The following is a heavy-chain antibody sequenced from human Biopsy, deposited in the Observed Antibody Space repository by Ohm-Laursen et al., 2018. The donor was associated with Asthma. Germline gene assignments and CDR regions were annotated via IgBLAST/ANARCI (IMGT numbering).Heavy chain of an antibody. CDR3: ARDGTDMNEAMPKDY. CDR2: ISSSSSYI. D-gene: IGHD2-2*01. J-gene: IGHJ4*02. CDR1: GFTFSSYS. Sequence: LRLSCAASGFTFSSYSMNWVRQAPGKGLEWVSPISSSSSYIYYADSVKGRFTISRDNAKNSLYLQMNSLRAEDTAVYYCARDGTDMNEAMPKDYWGQGTLVTVSS. V-gene: IGHV3-21*01.